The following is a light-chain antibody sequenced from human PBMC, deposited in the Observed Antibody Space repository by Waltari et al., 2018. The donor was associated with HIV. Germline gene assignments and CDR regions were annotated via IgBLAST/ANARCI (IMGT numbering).Light chain of an antibody. CDR3: QQYYTTLT. Sequence: IVVTQSPDPLALSLGEGAAITSKSSQSISDSSNNENYLAWYQQKPGQPPKLLIYWASTRESGVPDRFSGSGSGTDFTLTISSLQAEDVAVYYCQQYYTTLTFGQGTKLEIK. CDR2: WAS. J-gene: IGKJ2*01. CDR1: QSISDSSNNENY. V-gene: IGKV4-1*01.